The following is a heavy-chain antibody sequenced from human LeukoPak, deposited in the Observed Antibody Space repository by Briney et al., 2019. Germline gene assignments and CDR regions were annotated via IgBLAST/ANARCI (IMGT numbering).Heavy chain of an antibody. CDR1: GFTFSSYC. CDR2: INSDGSST. CDR3: ARASDSSGYYDY. D-gene: IGHD3-22*01. V-gene: IGHV3-74*01. Sequence: GSLRLSCAASGFTFSSYCMHWVRQAPGKGLVWVSRINSDGSSTSYADSVKGRFTISRDNAKNTLYLQMNSLRAEDAAVYYCARASDSSGYYDYWGQGTLVTVSS. J-gene: IGHJ4*02.